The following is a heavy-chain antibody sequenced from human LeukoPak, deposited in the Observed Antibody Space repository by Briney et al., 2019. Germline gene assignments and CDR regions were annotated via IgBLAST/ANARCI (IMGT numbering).Heavy chain of an antibody. CDR2: ISAGNI. J-gene: IGHJ6*02. V-gene: IGHV1-3*01. D-gene: IGHD2-8*01. Sequence: GASVTVSCTASGYTFSDYPMHCLRQAPGQRFEWMGWISAGNIKYSQNFQDRINITRDTSASTVNMELSSLTSADTAVYYCARVAYVMDVWGQGTTVVVSS. CDR3: ARVAYVMDV. CDR1: GYTFSDYP.